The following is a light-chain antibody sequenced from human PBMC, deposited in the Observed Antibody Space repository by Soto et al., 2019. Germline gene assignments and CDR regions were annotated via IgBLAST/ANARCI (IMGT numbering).Light chain of an antibody. J-gene: IGKJ5*01. CDR1: QSVSSSY. V-gene: IGKV3D-20*02. Sequence: IGVTQSAVTLSLSPGERATLSCRASQSVSSSYLAWYQQKPGQAPRLLIYDAFSRAPGIPARFSGGGSGTDFTLTISSLEPEDFGVYYCQQRHNWPITFGQGTRLEI. CDR2: DAF. CDR3: QQRHNWPIT.